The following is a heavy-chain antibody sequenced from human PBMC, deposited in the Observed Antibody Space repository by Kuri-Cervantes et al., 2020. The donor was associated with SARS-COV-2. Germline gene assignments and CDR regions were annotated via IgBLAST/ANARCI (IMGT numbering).Heavy chain of an antibody. V-gene: IGHV3-23*01. J-gene: IGHJ4*02. Sequence: GESLKISCAASGFTFTSYAMTWVRQAPGKGLEWVSGISGSGGRTYYADSVKGRFTISRDNAKNSLYLQMNSLRAEDTAVYYCARDPTPGIAVAGPWGNFDYWGQGTLVTVSS. D-gene: IGHD6-19*01. CDR2: ISGSGGRT. CDR1: GFTFTSYA. CDR3: ARDPTPGIAVAGPWGNFDY.